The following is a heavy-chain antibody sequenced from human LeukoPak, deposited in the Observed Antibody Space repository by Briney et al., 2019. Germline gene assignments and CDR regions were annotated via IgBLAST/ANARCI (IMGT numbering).Heavy chain of an antibody. CDR2: IKQDESEK. J-gene: IGHJ4*02. V-gene: IGHV3-7*01. CDR3: AREGRESAGFDY. CDR1: GFTFRNYW. D-gene: IGHD6-13*01. Sequence: GGSLRLSCVASGFTFRNYWMSWVRQAPGKGLEWVANIKQDESEKNYVDSVKGRFTISRDNAKNSLYLQTNSLRGEDTAVYHCAREGRESAGFDYWGQGTLVTVSS.